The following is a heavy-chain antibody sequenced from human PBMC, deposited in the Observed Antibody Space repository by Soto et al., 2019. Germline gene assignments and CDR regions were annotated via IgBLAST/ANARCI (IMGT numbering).Heavy chain of an antibody. Sequence: QVQLQESGPGLVKPSETLSLTCTVSGGSVRSDSHYWSWIRQPPGKGLEWIGYIYHTGNTIYNPFLKSRVTLSVDTSKNHFSLKLSSVTAADTAVYYCARRPIRLISYFDLWGQGTQVTVSS. V-gene: IGHV4-61*03. CDR2: IYHTGNT. CDR1: GGSVRSDSHY. J-gene: IGHJ5*02. CDR3: ARRPIRLISYFDL. D-gene: IGHD2-21*01.